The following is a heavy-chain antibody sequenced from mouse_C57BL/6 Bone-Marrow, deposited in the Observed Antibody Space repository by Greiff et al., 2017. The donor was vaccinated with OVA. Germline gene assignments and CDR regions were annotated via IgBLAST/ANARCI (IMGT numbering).Heavy chain of an antibody. Sequence: QVQLQQSGAELVRPGASVTLSCKASGYTFTDYEMHWVKQTPVHGLEWIGAIDPETGGTAYNQKFKGKAILTAEKSSSTAYMELRSLTAEDSAVYYCTRSYYGSSYDFDYWGQGTTLTVSS. J-gene: IGHJ2*01. V-gene: IGHV1-15*01. CDR3: TRSYYGSSYDFDY. CDR2: IDPETGGT. D-gene: IGHD1-1*01. CDR1: GYTFTDYE.